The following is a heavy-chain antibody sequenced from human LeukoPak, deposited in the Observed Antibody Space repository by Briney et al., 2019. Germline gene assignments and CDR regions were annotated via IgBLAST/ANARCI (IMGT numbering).Heavy chain of an antibody. CDR3: ARRSSRSFDY. D-gene: IGHD2-2*01. V-gene: IGHV3-48*04. CDR2: ISSSGSTI. J-gene: IGHJ4*02. CDR1: GFTFSSYS. Sequence: GGSLRLSCAASGFTFSSYSMNWVRQAPGKGLEWVSYISSSGSTIYYADSVKGRFTISRDNAKNSLYLQMNSLRAEDTAVYYCARRSSRSFDYWGQGTLVTVSS.